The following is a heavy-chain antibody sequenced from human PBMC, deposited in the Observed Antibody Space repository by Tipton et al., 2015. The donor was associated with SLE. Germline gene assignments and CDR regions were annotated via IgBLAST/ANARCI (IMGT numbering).Heavy chain of an antibody. D-gene: IGHD2-21*01. CDR3: ARTVSEDNCGGFDAFDI. Sequence: TLSLTCTVSGGSISSSSYYWGWIRQPPGKGLVWIGSIYYSGSTYYNPSLKSRVTISVHTSKNQFSLKLSSVTAADTAVYYCARTVSEDNCGGFDAFDIWGQGTMVTVSS. J-gene: IGHJ3*02. CDR1: GGSISSSSYY. V-gene: IGHV4-39*07. CDR2: IYYSGST.